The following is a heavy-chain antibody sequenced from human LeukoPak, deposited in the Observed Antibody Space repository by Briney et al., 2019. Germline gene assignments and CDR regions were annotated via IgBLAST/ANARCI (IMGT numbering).Heavy chain of an antibody. CDR3: ARGRRWLQSIDY. Sequence: RSSETLSLTCAVSGYSISSGYYWGWIRQPPGKGLEWIGYIYYSGSANYNPSLKSRVTISVDTSKNQFSLKLSSVTAADTAVYYCARGRRWLQSIDYWGQGTLVTVSS. V-gene: IGHV4-61*01. J-gene: IGHJ4*02. CDR1: GYSISSGYY. CDR2: IYYSGSA. D-gene: IGHD5-24*01.